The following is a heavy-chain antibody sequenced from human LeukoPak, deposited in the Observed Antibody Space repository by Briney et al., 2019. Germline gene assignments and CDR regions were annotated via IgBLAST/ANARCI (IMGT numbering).Heavy chain of an antibody. V-gene: IGHV1-69*06. J-gene: IGHJ4*02. CDR3: ARDYKKGVAGTDY. CDR2: IIPIFGTA. D-gene: IGHD6-19*01. Sequence: SVKVSCKASGGTFSSYAISWVRQAPGQGLEWMGGIIPIFGTANYAQKFQGRVTITADTSTSTAYMELRSLRSDDTAVYYCARDYKKGVAGTDYWGQGTLVTVSS. CDR1: GGTFSSYA.